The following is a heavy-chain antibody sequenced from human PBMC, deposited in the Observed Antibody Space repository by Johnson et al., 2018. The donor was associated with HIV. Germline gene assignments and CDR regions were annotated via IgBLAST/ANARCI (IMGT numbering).Heavy chain of an antibody. V-gene: IGHV3-30*04. CDR1: GFTFSSYA. Sequence: QVQLVESGGGVVQPGRSLRLSCAASGFTFSSYAMHWVRQAPGKGLEWVAVISYYGSNKYYADSVKGRFTISRDNSKNTLYLQMNSLRAEDTAVYYCARRGRRADDAFDIWGQGTMVTVSS. J-gene: IGHJ3*02. D-gene: IGHD3-16*01. CDR3: ARRGRRADDAFDI. CDR2: ISYYGSNK.